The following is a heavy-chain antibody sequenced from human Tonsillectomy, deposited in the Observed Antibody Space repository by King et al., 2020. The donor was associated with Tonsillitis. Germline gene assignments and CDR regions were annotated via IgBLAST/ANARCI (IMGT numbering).Heavy chain of an antibody. Sequence: VQLVESGGGVVQPGGSLRLSCAASGFTFSSYGMHWVRQAPGKGLEWVAFIRYDGSNKYYADSVKGRFTISRDNSKNTLYLQMNSLRAEDTAVYYCAKDMVSSSWTPPYNCFDPWGQGTLVTVSS. D-gene: IGHD6-13*01. CDR2: IRYDGSNK. V-gene: IGHV3-30*02. CDR1: GFTFSSYG. J-gene: IGHJ5*02. CDR3: AKDMVSSSWTPPYNCFDP.